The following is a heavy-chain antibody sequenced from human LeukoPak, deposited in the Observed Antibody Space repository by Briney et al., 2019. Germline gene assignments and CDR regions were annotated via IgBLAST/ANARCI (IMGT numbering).Heavy chain of an antibody. Sequence: ASVKVSCKASGYTFTGYYMHWVRQAPGQGLEWMGWINPNSGGTHYAQKFQGRVTMTRDTSISTAYMELSRLISDDTAVYYCARVAGSRGAFDWLYGNWGQGTLVTVSS. D-gene: IGHD3-9*01. J-gene: IGHJ4*02. CDR2: INPNSGGT. V-gene: IGHV1-2*02. CDR3: ARVAGSRGAFDWLYGN. CDR1: GYTFTGYY.